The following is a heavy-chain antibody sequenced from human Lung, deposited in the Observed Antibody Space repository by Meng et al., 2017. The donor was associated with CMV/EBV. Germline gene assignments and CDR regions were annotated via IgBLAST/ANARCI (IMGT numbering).Heavy chain of an antibody. J-gene: IGHJ5*02. CDR3: ARDLEYCGSTTCYEDCFDP. CDR2: ISPYDGDT. CDR1: GYSFTDYG. Sequence: ASVMVFXRASGYSFTDYGISRVRQAPGQGLEWVGWISPYDGDTNYARKLQGRVTMTTDTSTTTAYLELRSLRSDDTAVYYCARDLEYCGSTTCYEDCFDPWGQGTXVTVSS. D-gene: IGHD2-2*01. V-gene: IGHV1-18*01.